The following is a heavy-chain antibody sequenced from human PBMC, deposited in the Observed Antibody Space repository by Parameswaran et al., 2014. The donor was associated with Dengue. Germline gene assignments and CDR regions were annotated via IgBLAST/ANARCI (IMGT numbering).Heavy chain of an antibody. CDR2: ISSSGSTI. CDR3: AAHYYDFWSGYYTGIGYYYYGMDV. D-gene: IGHD3-3*01. V-gene: IGHV3-48*03. J-gene: IGHJ6*02. Sequence: WIRSPQEGLEWVSYISSSGSTIYYADSVKGRFTISRDNAKNSLYLQMNSLRAEDTAVYYCAAHYYDFWSGYYTGIGYYYYGMDVWGQGTTVTVSS.